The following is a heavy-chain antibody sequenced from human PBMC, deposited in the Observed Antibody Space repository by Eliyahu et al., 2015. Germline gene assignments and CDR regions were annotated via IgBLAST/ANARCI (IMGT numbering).Heavy chain of an antibody. D-gene: IGHD1-26*01. CDR2: ISAYDGNT. CDR1: GYTFTDYG. V-gene: IGHV1-18*04. Sequence: QVQLVQSGAEVKKPGASVKVSCKTSGYTFTDYGIXWVRQAPGQGLEWMGWISAYDGNTNYAQKLQGRVTMTTDTSTRTAYMEMRSLRSDDTAVYYCARERGSHYAPDVFDIWGQGTMVTVSS. J-gene: IGHJ3*02. CDR3: ARERGSHYAPDVFDI.